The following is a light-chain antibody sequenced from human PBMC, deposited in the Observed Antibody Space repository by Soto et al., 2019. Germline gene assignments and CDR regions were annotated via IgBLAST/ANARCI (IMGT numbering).Light chain of an antibody. CDR1: QSVSSS. Sequence: EIVMTQSPATLSVSPGERATLSCRASQSVSSSLAWYQQKPGQAPRLLIYGASTRATGIPARFSGSGSGTEFPLTISSLQSEDFAVYYCQQYNNWPPEITFGQGTKVEIK. J-gene: IGKJ1*01. CDR2: GAS. V-gene: IGKV3-15*01. CDR3: QQYNNWPPEIT.